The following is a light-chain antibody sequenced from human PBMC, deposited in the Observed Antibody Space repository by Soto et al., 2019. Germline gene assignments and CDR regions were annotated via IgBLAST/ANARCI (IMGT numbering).Light chain of an antibody. CDR1: QSVSSN. V-gene: IGKV3D-15*01. J-gene: IGKJ1*01. Sequence: EIVMTQSPATLSVSPVERAKLYFSASQSVSSNLALYQQKPGQAPRLLIYGASNRATGIPDRFSGSGSGTDFTLTISRLEPEDFAVYYCQQYNNSLWTCGQGTKGDI. CDR3: QQYNNSLWT. CDR2: GAS.